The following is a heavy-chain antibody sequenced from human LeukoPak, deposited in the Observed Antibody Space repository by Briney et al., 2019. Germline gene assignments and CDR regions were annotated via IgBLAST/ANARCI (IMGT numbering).Heavy chain of an antibody. D-gene: IGHD6-13*01. J-gene: IGHJ4*02. Sequence: PGRSLRLSCAASGFTFSSYAMHWVRQAPGKGLEWVAVISYDGSNKYYADSVKGRFTISRDNSKNTLYLQMNSLRAEDTAVYYCARDIAAGGSDYWGQGTLVTVSS. CDR2: ISYDGSNK. CDR3: ARDIAAGGSDY. V-gene: IGHV3-30*01. CDR1: GFTFSSYA.